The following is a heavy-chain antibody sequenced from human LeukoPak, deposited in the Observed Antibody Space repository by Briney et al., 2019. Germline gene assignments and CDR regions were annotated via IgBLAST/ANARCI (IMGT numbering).Heavy chain of an antibody. Sequence: TGGSLRLSYAASGFTFSSYWMSWVRQAPGKGLEWVANIKQDGSEKYYVDSVKGRFTISRDNAKNSLYLQMNSLRAEDTAVYYCARDPRQQLGSDAFDIWGQGTMVTVSS. CDR2: IKQDGSEK. J-gene: IGHJ3*02. V-gene: IGHV3-7*03. CDR3: ARDPRQQLGSDAFDI. D-gene: IGHD6-13*01. CDR1: GFTFSSYW.